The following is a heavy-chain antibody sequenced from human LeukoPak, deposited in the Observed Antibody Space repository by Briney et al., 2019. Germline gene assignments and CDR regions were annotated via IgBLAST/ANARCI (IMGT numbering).Heavy chain of an antibody. CDR1: GYSFTSYW. Sequence: GECLKISCKGSGYSFTSYWIGWVRQMPGKGLEWMGIIYPGDSDTRYSPSFQGQVTISADKSISTAYLQWSSLKASDTAMYYCARLPPGWDCSGGSCYGFDYWGQGTLVTVSS. D-gene: IGHD2-15*01. V-gene: IGHV5-51*01. CDR3: ARLPPGWDCSGGSCYGFDY. J-gene: IGHJ4*02. CDR2: IYPGDSDT.